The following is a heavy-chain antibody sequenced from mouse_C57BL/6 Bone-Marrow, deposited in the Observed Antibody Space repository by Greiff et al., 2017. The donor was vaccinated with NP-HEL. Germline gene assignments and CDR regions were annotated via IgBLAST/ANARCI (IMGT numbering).Heavy chain of an antibody. V-gene: IGHV5-12*01. J-gene: IGHJ4*01. CDR3: ARRDWDDDYAMDY. Sequence: EVQRVESGGGLVQPGGSLKLSCAASGFTFSDYYMYWVRQTPEKRLEWVAYISNGGGSTYYPDTVKGRFTISRDNAKNTLYLQMSRLKSEDTAMYYCARRDWDDDYAMDYWGQGTSVTVSS. CDR1: GFTFSDYY. CDR2: ISNGGGST. D-gene: IGHD4-1*01.